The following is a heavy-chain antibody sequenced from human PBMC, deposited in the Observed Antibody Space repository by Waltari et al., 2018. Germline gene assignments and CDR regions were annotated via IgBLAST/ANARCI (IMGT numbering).Heavy chain of an antibody. Sequence: QVQLQESGPGLVKPSQTLSLTCTVSGGSISSGSYYWSWIRQPAGKGLEWIGYIYTSGSTNYNPSLKSRVTISVDTSKNQFSLKLSSVTAADTAVYYCAKSLSNYYRPDYWGQGTTVTVSS. CDR1: GGSISSGSYY. CDR3: AKSLSNYYRPDY. V-gene: IGHV4-61*09. D-gene: IGHD4-4*01. CDR2: IYTSGST. J-gene: IGHJ4*03.